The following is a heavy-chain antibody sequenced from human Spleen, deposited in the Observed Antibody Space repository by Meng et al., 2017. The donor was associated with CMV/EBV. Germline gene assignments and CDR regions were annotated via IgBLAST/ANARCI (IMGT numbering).Heavy chain of an antibody. CDR1: GYTLIGYY. Sequence: ASVKVSCKASGYTLIGYYFHWVRQAPGQGLEWMGWINPNSGGTNYAQKFQGRVTMTRDTSISTAYMELSRLRSDDTAVYYCARGAKTPYNFWSGYYDYWGQGMLVTVSS. V-gene: IGHV1-2*02. D-gene: IGHD3-3*01. CDR2: INPNSGGT. CDR3: ARGAKTPYNFWSGYYDY. J-gene: IGHJ4*02.